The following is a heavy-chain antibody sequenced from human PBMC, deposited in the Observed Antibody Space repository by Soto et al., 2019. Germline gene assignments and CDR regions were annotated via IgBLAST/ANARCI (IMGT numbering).Heavy chain of an antibody. CDR1: GFPFSAYW. Sequence: EVQLVESGGGLVHPGGSLILSCTASGFPFSAYWMHWVRQAPGKGLVWISRSNSDASSTTYADSWKGRFTISRDNAENTMFLQMNSLRVDDTAFYYCARGYYGSEGTEYFQHWGRGTRVTVSS. V-gene: IGHV3-74*03. CDR2: SNSDASST. D-gene: IGHD3-10*01. J-gene: IGHJ1*01. CDR3: ARGYYGSEGTEYFQH.